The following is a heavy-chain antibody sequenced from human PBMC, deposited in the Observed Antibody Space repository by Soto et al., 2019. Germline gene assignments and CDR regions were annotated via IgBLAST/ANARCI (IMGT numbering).Heavy chain of an antibody. CDR2: IHYSGRT. J-gene: IGHJ5*02. CDR1: GGSITSGAYY. V-gene: IGHV4-31*11. CDR3: ARYYFDSSGYSNWFDP. D-gene: IGHD3-22*01. Sequence: SETLSLTCAVSGGSITSGAYYWTWIRQHPGKGLEWIAYIHYSGRTYYNPSLKSRVTISVDTSNNQFSLKLSSMTAADTAVYYCARYYFDSSGYSNWFDPWGQGTLVTVSS.